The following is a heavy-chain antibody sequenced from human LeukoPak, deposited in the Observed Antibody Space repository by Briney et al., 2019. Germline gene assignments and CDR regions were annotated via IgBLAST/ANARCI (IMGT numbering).Heavy chain of an antibody. J-gene: IGHJ4*02. CDR3: ARGKENIVVVPALGFDY. CDR2: ISGSGGST. V-gene: IGHV3-23*01. D-gene: IGHD2-2*01. CDR1: GFTFSSYA. Sequence: GGSLRLSCAASGFTFSSYAMSWVRQAPGKGLEWVSAISGSGGSTYYADSVKGRFTISRDNTKNTLYLQMNSLRAEDTAVYYCARGKENIVVVPALGFDYWGQGTLVTVSS.